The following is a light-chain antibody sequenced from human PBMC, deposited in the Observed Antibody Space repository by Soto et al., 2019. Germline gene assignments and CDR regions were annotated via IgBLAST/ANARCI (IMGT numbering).Light chain of an antibody. CDR3: CSYAGSPRDV. V-gene: IGLV2-11*01. CDR1: SSDVGGYNY. CDR2: DVS. J-gene: IGLJ1*01. Sequence: QSALTQPRSVSGSPGQSVTISCTGTSSDVGGYNYVSWYQQHPGKAPKVMIYDVSERPSGVPDRFSGSKSGNTASLTISGLQAEDEADSYCCSYAGSPRDVFGTGTKVTVL.